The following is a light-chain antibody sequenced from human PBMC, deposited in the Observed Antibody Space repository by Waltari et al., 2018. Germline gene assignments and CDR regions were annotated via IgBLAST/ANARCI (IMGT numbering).Light chain of an antibody. CDR2: DVY. Sequence: QSALTQPASVSGAPGQSITISCTGTSSDVGGYDFVSWYQQYPGKAPQLIIYDVYYRPSGVSQRFSASKSGDTASLPISGLQTDDEADYYCSSYTSISTSVVFGGGTKLTVL. CDR1: SSDVGGYDF. CDR3: SSYTSISTSVV. V-gene: IGLV2-14*03. J-gene: IGLJ2*01.